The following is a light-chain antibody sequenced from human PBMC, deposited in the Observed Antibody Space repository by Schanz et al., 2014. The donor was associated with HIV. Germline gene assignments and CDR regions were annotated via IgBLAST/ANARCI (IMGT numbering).Light chain of an antibody. CDR1: SSDIGTYNY. Sequence: QSALTQPASVSGSPGQSITISCIGTSSDIGTYNYVSWYQQHPGKAPKLMIYDVSSRPSGVSNRFSGSKSGTSASLAISGLQSEDEADYYCAAWDVNLNGPVFGGGTKLTVL. J-gene: IGLJ2*01. CDR2: DVS. CDR3: AAWDVNLNGPV. V-gene: IGLV2-14*03.